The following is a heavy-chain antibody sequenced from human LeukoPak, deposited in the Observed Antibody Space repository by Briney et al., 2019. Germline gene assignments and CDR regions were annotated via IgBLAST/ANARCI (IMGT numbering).Heavy chain of an antibody. J-gene: IGHJ2*01. D-gene: IGHD5-18*01. V-gene: IGHV4-4*08. CDR3: ARRIQLWSYWHFDL. CDR2: VHSNGNT. CDR1: GGSFTTYS. Sequence: SETLSLTCTVSGGSFTTYSWSWIRQPPGKGLDWIGDVHSNGNTNYNPSLKNRVTMSIDTSRDQFSLTLTSVTAAETAIFYCARRIQLWSYWHFDLWGRGTLVTVSS.